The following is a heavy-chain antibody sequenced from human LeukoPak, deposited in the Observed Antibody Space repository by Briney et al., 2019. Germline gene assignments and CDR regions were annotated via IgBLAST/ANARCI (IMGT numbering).Heavy chain of an antibody. J-gene: IGHJ4*02. D-gene: IGHD1-26*01. V-gene: IGHV3-30*03. CDR3: ASGESQWELRY. CDR1: GFTFSSYG. CDR2: ISYDGSNK. Sequence: GGSLRLSCAASGFTFSSYGMHWVRQAPGKGLDWVAVISYDGSNKYYADSVKGRFTISRDNSKNTLYLQMNSLRAEDTAVYYCASGESQWELRYWGQGTLVTVSS.